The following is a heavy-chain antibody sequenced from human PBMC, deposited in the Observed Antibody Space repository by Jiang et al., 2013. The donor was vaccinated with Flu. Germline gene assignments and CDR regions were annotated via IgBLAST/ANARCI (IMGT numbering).Heavy chain of an antibody. CDR2: INPSGGST. Sequence: QLVESGAEVKKPGASVKVSRKASGYTFTGYYMHWVRQAPGQGLEWMGIINPSGGSTTYAQKFQGRVTMTRDTSTSTVYMELSSLRSEDTAVYYCARDKGFGELWGWSDPWGQGTLVTVSS. CDR3: ARDKGFGELWGWSDP. D-gene: IGHD3-10*01. J-gene: IGHJ5*02. V-gene: IGHV1-46*01. CDR1: GYTFTGYY.